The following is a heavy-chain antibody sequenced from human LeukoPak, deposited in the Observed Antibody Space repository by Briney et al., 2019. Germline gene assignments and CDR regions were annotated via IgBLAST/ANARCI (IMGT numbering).Heavy chain of an antibody. V-gene: IGHV1-18*01. Sequence: GASVKVSCKASGYTFTSYGISWVRHAPGQGLEWMGWISAYNGNTNYAQKLQGRVTMTTDTSTSTAYMELRSLRSDDTAVYYCARDLWGYCSSTSCPGDYWGQGTLVTVSS. CDR1: GYTFTSYG. D-gene: IGHD2-2*01. J-gene: IGHJ4*02. CDR3: ARDLWGYCSSTSCPGDY. CDR2: ISAYNGNT.